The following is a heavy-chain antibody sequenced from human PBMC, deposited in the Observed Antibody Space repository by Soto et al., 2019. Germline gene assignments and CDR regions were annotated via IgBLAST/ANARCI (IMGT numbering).Heavy chain of an antibody. Sequence: EVQLVESGGGLVQPGGSLTLSCAASGFMFRNDWMNWVRQAPGKGLEWVADIKQDGSEKYYVDSVKGRFTISRDNAKNSLYLQMNSLRVDDTAVYYCARGDYFDRRFDSWGQGTLVTVSS. CDR1: GFMFRNDW. D-gene: IGHD3-22*01. J-gene: IGHJ4*02. CDR3: ARGDYFDRRFDS. V-gene: IGHV3-7*03. CDR2: IKQDGSEK.